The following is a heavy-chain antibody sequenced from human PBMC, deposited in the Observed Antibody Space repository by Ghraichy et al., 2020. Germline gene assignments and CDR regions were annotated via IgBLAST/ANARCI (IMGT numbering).Heavy chain of an antibody. Sequence: GGSLRLSCAASGFTFSSYAMSWVRQAPGKGLEWVSDISGSGGSTYYADSVKGRFTISRDNSKNTLYLQMNSLRAEDTAVYYCAKDVGGYDSSGYRYYWGQGTLVTVSS. CDR1: GFTFSSYA. CDR3: AKDVGGYDSSGYRYY. V-gene: IGHV3-23*01. D-gene: IGHD3-22*01. J-gene: IGHJ4*02. CDR2: ISGSGGST.